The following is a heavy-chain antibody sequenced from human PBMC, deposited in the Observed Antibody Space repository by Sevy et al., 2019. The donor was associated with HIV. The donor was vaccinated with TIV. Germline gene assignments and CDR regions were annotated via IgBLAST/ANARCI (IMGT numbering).Heavy chain of an antibody. CDR2: INPSSGSK. J-gene: IGHJ4*02. V-gene: IGHV1-46*02. D-gene: IGHD6-13*01. Sequence: ASVKVSCKASGYTFNNYYIHWVRQAPGQGLQWMGVINPSSGSKYYAQKFQGRVTMTRDTSTSTVYMELSSLRSEDTAVYYCARGDGTGRSFDYWGQGTLVTVSS. CDR3: ARGDGTGRSFDY. CDR1: GYTFNNYY.